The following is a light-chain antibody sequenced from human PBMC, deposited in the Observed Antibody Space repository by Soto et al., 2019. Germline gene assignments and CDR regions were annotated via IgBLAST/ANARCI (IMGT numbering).Light chain of an antibody. CDR2: DVN. J-gene: IGLJ2*01. V-gene: IGLV2-14*03. CDR3: ASFTRSVTVV. Sequence: QSVLTQPDSVSGSPRKSITISCAGTSSDVGGYNYVSWYQQHPGNVPRLIISDVNKTPSGVSYRISGSKSGNTASLTISGLQAEDEADYYCASFTRSVTVVFGGGTQLTV. CDR1: SSDVGGYNY.